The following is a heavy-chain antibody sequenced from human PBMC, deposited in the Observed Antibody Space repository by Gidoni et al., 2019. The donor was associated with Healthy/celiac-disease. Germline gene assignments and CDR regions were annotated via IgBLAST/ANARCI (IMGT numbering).Heavy chain of an antibody. D-gene: IGHD3-9*01. J-gene: IGHJ6*02. V-gene: IGHV3-23*01. Sequence: EVQLLESGGGLVQPGGSLRLSCAASGFTVSSYAVSWVRQAPGKGLEWVSAISGSVGSTYYADSVKGRFTISRDKSKNTLYLQMNSLRAEDTAVYYCAKRDGNYDILTGYPYYYYYGMDVWGQGTTVTVSS. CDR1: GFTVSSYA. CDR3: AKRDGNYDILTGYPYYYYYGMDV. CDR2: ISGSVGST.